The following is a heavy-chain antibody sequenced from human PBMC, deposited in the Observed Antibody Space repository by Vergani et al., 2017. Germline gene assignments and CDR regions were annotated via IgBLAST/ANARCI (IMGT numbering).Heavy chain of an antibody. CDR2: ISGSGGST. Sequence: EVQLLESGGGLVQPGGSLRLSCAASGFTFSSYAMSWVRQAPGKGLEWVSAISGSGGSTYYADSVKGRFTISRDNSKNTLYLQMNSLRAEDTAVYYCAKDSTVRGANAPGDYYYGMDVWGQGTTVTVSS. D-gene: IGHD4/OR15-4a*01. CDR1: GFTFSSYA. V-gene: IGHV3-23*01. J-gene: IGHJ6*02. CDR3: AKDSTVRGANAPGDYYYGMDV.